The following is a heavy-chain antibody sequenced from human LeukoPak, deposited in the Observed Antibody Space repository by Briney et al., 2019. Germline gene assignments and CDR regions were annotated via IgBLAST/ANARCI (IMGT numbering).Heavy chain of an antibody. CDR2: MSGSGGIT. J-gene: IGHJ6*02. CDR1: GFTFSSYA. D-gene: IGHD6-13*01. V-gene: IGHV3-23*01. CDR3: AKDDGSSQSDYYYYGMDV. Sequence: GGSLRLSCAASGFTFSSYAMSWVRQAPGKGLEWVSAMSGSGGITYYADSVKGRLTISRDNSKNTLYLQMNSLRAEDTAVYYCAKDDGSSQSDYYYYGMDVWGQGTTVTVSS.